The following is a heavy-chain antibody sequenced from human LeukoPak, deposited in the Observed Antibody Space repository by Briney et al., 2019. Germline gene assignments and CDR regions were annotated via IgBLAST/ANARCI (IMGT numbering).Heavy chain of an antibody. CDR2: ISYDGSNK. CDR1: GFTFSSYG. CDR3: ARPNDYGDHQVPRSFDL. V-gene: IGHV3-30*03. J-gene: IGHJ2*01. D-gene: IGHD4-17*01. Sequence: GRSLRLSCAASGFTFSSYGMHWVRQAPGKGLGWVAVISYDGSNKYYADSVKGRFTISRDNSKNTLYLQMNSLRAEDTAMYYCARPNDYGDHQVPRSFDLWGRGTLVIVSS.